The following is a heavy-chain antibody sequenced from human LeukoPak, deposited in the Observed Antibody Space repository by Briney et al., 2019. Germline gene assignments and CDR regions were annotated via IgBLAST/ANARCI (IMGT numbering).Heavy chain of an antibody. CDR2: INSDGSST. CDR1: GFTLSSYW. CDR3: ARGKHGYSYGFDY. V-gene: IGHV3-74*01. D-gene: IGHD5-18*01. J-gene: IGHJ4*02. Sequence: GGSLRLSCAASGFTLSSYWMHWVRQAPGKGLVWVSRINSDGSSTSYEDSVKGRFTISRDNAKNTLYLQMNSLRAEDTAVYYCARGKHGYSYGFDYWGQGTLVTVSS.